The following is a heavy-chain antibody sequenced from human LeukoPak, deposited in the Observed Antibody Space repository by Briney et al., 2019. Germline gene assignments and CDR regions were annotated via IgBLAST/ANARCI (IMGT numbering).Heavy chain of an antibody. J-gene: IGHJ3*02. Sequence: GASVKVSCKASGYTFTSYGISWVRQAPGQGLEWMGWISAYNGNTNYAQKLQGRVTMTTDTSTSTAYMELRSLRSDDTAVYYCARGVTTVVIGDAFDIWGQGTMVTVSS. V-gene: IGHV1-18*01. CDR2: ISAYNGNT. CDR1: GYTFTSYG. CDR3: ARGVTTVVIGDAFDI. D-gene: IGHD4-23*01.